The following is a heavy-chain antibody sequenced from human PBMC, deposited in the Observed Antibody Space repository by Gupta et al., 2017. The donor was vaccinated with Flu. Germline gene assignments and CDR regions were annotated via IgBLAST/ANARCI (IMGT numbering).Heavy chain of an antibody. CDR3: ARSAYRRYYYDSSGYPNDAFDI. J-gene: IGHJ3*02. CDR2: IIPILGTA. D-gene: IGHD3-22*01. CDR1: GGTFSSYA. Sequence: QVQLVQSGAEVKKPGSSVKVSCKASGGTFSSYAISWVRQAPGQGLEWMGGIIPILGTANYAQKFQGRVTMTADESTSTAYMELSSLRSEDTAVYYCARSAYRRYYYDSSGYPNDAFDIGGQGTMVTVSS. V-gene: IGHV1-69*01.